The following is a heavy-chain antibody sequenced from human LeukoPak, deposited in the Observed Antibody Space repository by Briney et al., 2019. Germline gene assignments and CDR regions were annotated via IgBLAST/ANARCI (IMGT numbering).Heavy chain of an antibody. V-gene: IGHV3-7*01. J-gene: IGHJ1*01. CDR2: INQDGSRI. CDR1: GSFTFSNYW. CDR3: EVYSA. D-gene: IGHD4-11*01. Sequence: GGSLRLSCAASGSFTFSNYWMNWLRQAPGKGLGWVANINQDGSRIYYVDSVEGRFTISRDNAKNSLYLQMNSLRAGDTAVYYCEVYSAWGQGTLVTVFS.